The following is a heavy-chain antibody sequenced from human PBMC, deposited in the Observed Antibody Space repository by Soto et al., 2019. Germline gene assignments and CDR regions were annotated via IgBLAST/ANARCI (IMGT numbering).Heavy chain of an antibody. CDR2: IIPIFGTA. CDR3: GSHSGSYFGVTDY. Sequence: QVQLVQSGAEVQKPGSSVKVSCKASGGTFSSYAISWVRQAPGQGLEWMGGIIPIFGTANYAQKFQGRVTMTADESTSTAYMELSSLRSEDTAVYYGGSHSGSYFGVTDYWGQGTLVTVSS. V-gene: IGHV1-69*01. D-gene: IGHD1-26*01. J-gene: IGHJ4*02. CDR1: GGTFSSYA.